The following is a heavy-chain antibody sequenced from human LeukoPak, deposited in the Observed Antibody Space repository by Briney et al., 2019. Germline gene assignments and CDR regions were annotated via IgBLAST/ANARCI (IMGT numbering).Heavy chain of an antibody. D-gene: IGHD3-22*01. J-gene: IGHJ4*02. V-gene: IGHV4-34*01. Sequence: KPSETLSLTCTVSGGSISSYYWSWIRQPPGKGLEWIGEINHSGNTNYNPSLKSRVTISVDTSKNQFSLKLSSVTAADTAVYYCARGPYDSSRDWGQGTLVTVSS. CDR1: GGSISSYY. CDR2: INHSGNT. CDR3: ARGPYDSSRD.